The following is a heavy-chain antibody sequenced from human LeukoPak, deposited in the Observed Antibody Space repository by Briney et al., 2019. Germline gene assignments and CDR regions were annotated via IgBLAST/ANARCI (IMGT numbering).Heavy chain of an antibody. CDR1: GVTFSSYW. J-gene: IGHJ5*02. D-gene: IGHD6-19*01. CDR3: ARGADTGYSSDS. V-gene: IGHV3-74*01. Sequence: GGALRLSCAASGVTFSSYWMHWVRQAPGKGVVWGSRINSDGGTTAYADSVKGRFTISRENAKNTLYLQMNSLRAEETAVYYCARGADTGYSSDSWGQGTLVTVSS. CDR2: INSDGGTT.